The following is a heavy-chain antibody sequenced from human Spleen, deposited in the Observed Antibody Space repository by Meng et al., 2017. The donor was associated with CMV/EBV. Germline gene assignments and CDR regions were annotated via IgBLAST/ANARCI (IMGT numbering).Heavy chain of an antibody. V-gene: IGHV3-72*01. CDR3: ARDSRYSGSGRKIFDS. D-gene: IGHD3-10*01. CDR1: GFTFSDHY. Sequence: GESLKISCAASGFTFSDHYMDWVRQAPGTGLQWVGRIRNEANDYTIEYAASVEGRFTISRDDSENSLYLQMYSLRVEDTAVYFCARDSRYSGSGRKIFDSWGQGTLVTVSS. CDR2: IRNEANDYTI. J-gene: IGHJ4*02.